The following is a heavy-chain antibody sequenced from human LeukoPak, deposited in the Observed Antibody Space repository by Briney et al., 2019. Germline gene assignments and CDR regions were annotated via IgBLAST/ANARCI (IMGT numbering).Heavy chain of an antibody. CDR1: GFTFNDYY. J-gene: IGHJ5*02. Sequence: GGSLRLSCAASGFTFNDYYMSWIRQAPGKGLEWLSYINIGGTNTHYADSVKGQFTISRDNAKKSLYLEMNNLRAEDTAVYYCAADGAGFDTWGQGVLVTVSS. CDR3: AADGAGFDT. V-gene: IGHV3-11*01. CDR2: INIGGTNT. D-gene: IGHD5-24*01.